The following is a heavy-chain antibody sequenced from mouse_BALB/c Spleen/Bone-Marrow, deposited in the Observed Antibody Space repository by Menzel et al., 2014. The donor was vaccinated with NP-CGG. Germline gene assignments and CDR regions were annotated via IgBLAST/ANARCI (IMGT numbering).Heavy chain of an antibody. V-gene: IGHV4-1*02. Sequence: EVHLVESGGGLVQPGGSLKLSCAASGFDFSRYWMSWVRQAPGKGLEWIGEINPDSSTINYTPSLKDKFIISRDNAKNTLYLQINKVRSEDTDLYYCASLNYYGNLFVWGAGTTVTVSS. CDR1: GFDFSRYW. J-gene: IGHJ1*01. D-gene: IGHD1-1*01. CDR3: ASLNYYGNLFV. CDR2: INPDSSTI.